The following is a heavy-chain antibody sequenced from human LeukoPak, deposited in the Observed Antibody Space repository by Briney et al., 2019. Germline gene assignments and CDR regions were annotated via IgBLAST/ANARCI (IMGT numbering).Heavy chain of an antibody. J-gene: IGHJ4*02. V-gene: IGHV4-31*03. D-gene: IGHD3-10*01. CDR1: GGSISSGGYY. CDR2: IYYSGST. Sequence: PSETLSLTCTVSGGSISSGGYYWSWIRQHPGKGLEWIGYIYYSGSTYYSPSLKSRVTISVDTSKNQFSLKLSSVTAADTAVYYCARTMVRGVTFDYWGQGTLVTVSS. CDR3: ARTMVRGVTFDY.